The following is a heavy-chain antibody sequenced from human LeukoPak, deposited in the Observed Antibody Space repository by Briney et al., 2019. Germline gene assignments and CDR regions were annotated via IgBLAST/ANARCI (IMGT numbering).Heavy chain of an antibody. CDR3: AHSKAVAGLNNFDY. D-gene: IGHD6-19*01. CDR1: GFSLSTSGVG. Sequence: SGPTLVKPTQTLTLTCTFSGFSLSTSGVGVGWIRQPPGKALEWLALIYWDDDKRYSPSLKSRLTITKDTSKDQVVLTVTNMDPVDTATYYCAHSKAVAGLNNFDYWGQGTLVTVSS. V-gene: IGHV2-5*02. J-gene: IGHJ4*02. CDR2: IYWDDDK.